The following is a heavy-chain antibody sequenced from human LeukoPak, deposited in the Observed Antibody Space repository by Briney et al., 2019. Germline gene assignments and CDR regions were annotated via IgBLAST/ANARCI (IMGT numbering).Heavy chain of an antibody. CDR2: INPDSGGT. J-gene: IGHJ5*02. CDR1: AYTFTGYY. Sequence: ASVKVSCKASAYTFTGYYMHWVRQAPGQGLEWMGWINPDSGGTNYAQKFQGRVTMTRDTSTSTVYMELSSLRSEDTAVYYCAGTPYGDWFDPWGQGTLVTVSS. CDR3: AGTPYGDWFDP. V-gene: IGHV1-2*02. D-gene: IGHD1-14*01.